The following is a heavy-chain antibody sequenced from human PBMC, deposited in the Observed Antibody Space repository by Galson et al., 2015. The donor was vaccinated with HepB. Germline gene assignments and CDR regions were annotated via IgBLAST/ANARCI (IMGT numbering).Heavy chain of an antibody. Sequence: SLRLSCAASGFTFSSYGMHWVRQAPGKGLEWVAVIWYDGSNKYYADSVKGRFTISRDNSKNTLYLQMNSLRAEDTAVYYCARDMVYYDFWSGYHKGDGMDVWGQGTTVTVSS. CDR2: IWYDGSNK. V-gene: IGHV3-33*01. CDR1: GFTFSSYG. CDR3: ARDMVYYDFWSGYHKGDGMDV. J-gene: IGHJ6*02. D-gene: IGHD3-3*01.